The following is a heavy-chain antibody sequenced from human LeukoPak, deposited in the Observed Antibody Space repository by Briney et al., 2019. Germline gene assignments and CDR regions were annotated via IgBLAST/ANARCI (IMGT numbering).Heavy chain of an antibody. Sequence: ASVKVSCKASGYTFTSYAMHWVRQAPGQRLEWMGWINAGNGYTKYSQKFQGRVTITRDTSASTAYMELSSLRSEDTAVYYCARAPRTVTTLGDAFDIWGQGTMVTVSS. CDR3: ARAPRTVTTLGDAFDI. J-gene: IGHJ3*02. V-gene: IGHV1-3*01. CDR1: GYTFTSYA. D-gene: IGHD4-17*01. CDR2: INAGNGYT.